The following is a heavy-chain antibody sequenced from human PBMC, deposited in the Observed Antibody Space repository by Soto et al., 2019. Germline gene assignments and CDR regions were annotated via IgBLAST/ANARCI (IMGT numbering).Heavy chain of an antibody. CDR3: ATYYFGSGSYYRFDN. CDR1: GYAFSFG. J-gene: IGHJ4*02. D-gene: IGHD3-10*01. V-gene: IGHV1-18*01. Sequence: ASVKVSCKASGYAFSFGFSWVRQAPGQGLEWMGWISASGGSTNSASKFRGRISMTTDTSTHTAYLDLLSLTSDDTAMYFCATYYFGSGSYYRFDNWGQGTRVTVSS. CDR2: ISASGGST.